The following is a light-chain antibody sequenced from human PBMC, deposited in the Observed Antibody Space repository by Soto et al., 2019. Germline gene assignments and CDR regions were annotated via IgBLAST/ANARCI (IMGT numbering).Light chain of an antibody. J-gene: IGLJ1*01. CDR1: SSDVGSYSL. CDR2: EGS. CDR3: CSYAGSSTYV. V-gene: IGLV2-23*01. Sequence: QSALTQPASVSGSPGQAITIFCTGTSSDVGSYSLVSWYQQHPGKAPKLMIYEGSKRPSGVSNRFSGSKSGNTASLTISGLQAEDEADYYCCSYAGSSTYVFGTGTKVTVL.